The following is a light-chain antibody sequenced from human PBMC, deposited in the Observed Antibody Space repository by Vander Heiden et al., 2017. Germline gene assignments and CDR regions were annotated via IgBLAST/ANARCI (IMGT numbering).Light chain of an antibody. J-gene: IGLJ3*02. CDR1: SSDVGGYNY. CDR3: SSYTSSDTLV. V-gene: IGLV2-14*03. CDR2: DVS. Sequence: QSALTQPASVSGSPGQSIIISCTGTSSDVGGYNYVSWYQHHPGKAPKLMVYDVSNRPSGVSNRFSGSKSGNTASLTISGLQAEDEGDYYCSSYTSSDTLVFGGGTKLTVL.